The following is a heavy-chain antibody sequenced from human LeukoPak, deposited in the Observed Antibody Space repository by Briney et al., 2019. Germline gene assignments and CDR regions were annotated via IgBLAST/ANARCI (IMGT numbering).Heavy chain of an antibody. D-gene: IGHD3-22*01. V-gene: IGHV4-4*07. Sequence: SETLSLTCTVSGGSISSYYWSWIRQPAGKGLEWIGRIYTSGSTNYNPSLKSRVTMSVDTSKNQFSLKLSSVTAADTAVYYCARQHRRYYDSSGYPGDAFDIWGQGTMVTVSS. CDR2: IYTSGST. J-gene: IGHJ3*02. CDR3: ARQHRRYYDSSGYPGDAFDI. CDR1: GGSISSYY.